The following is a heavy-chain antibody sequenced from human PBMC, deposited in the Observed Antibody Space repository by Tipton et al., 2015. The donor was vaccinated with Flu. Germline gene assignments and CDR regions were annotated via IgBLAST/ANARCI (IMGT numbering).Heavy chain of an antibody. J-gene: IGHJ2*01. CDR3: ARDRSGLSAIETSGYPYWFFDL. Sequence: TLSLTCTVSGDSITSYYWSWIRQPPGKGLEWIGYVYHSGYTNYNPSLKSRVTMSLDRSKNQFSLKMFSVTAADSAVYYCARDRSGLSAIETSGYPYWFFDLWGRGTLVTVSS. CDR2: VYHSGYT. CDR1: GDSITSYY. D-gene: IGHD3-10*01. V-gene: IGHV4-59*01.